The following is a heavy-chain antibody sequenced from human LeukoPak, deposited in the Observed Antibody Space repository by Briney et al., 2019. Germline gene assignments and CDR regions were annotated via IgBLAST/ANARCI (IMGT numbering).Heavy chain of an antibody. CDR2: IIPIFGTA. CDR3: ARVGGYCSSTSCSRPLDY. J-gene: IGHJ4*02. V-gene: IGHV1-69*05. CDR1: GYSFTSYG. D-gene: IGHD2-2*01. Sequence: SVKVSCKASGYSFTSYGISWVRQAPGQGLEWMGGIIPIFGTANYAQKFQGRVTITTDESTSTAYMELSSLRSEDTAVYYCARVGGYCSSTSCSRPLDYWGQGTLVTVSS.